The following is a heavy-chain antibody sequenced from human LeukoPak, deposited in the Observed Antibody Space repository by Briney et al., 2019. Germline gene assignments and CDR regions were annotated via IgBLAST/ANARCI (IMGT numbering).Heavy chain of an antibody. D-gene: IGHD3-9*01. V-gene: IGHV3-30*02. CDR2: IRYDGGNK. CDR3: AKCMDILTGYLWSLDY. Sequence: GGSLRLSCAASKFTFSSYGMHWVRQAPGKGLEWVAFIRYDGGNKYYADSVKGRFTVSRDNSKNTLSLQMNSLRAEDTAVYYCAKCMDILTGYLWSLDYWGQGTLVTVSS. J-gene: IGHJ4*02. CDR1: KFTFSSYG.